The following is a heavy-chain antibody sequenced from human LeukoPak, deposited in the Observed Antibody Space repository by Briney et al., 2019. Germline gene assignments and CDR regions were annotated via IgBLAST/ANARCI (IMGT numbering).Heavy chain of an antibody. CDR2: IKQDGSEK. D-gene: IGHD3-3*01. Sequence: AGSLSLSCAASGFTFSSYWMSWVRQAQGMGREWVANIKQDGSEKYYVHSGKGSFTIATDNAKNSLYLQMNRLRAEDTAVYYCAREPRGYDFWSGYYWGFDYWGQGTLVTVSS. V-gene: IGHV3-7*01. J-gene: IGHJ4*02. CDR3: AREPRGYDFWSGYYWGFDY. CDR1: GFTFSSYW.